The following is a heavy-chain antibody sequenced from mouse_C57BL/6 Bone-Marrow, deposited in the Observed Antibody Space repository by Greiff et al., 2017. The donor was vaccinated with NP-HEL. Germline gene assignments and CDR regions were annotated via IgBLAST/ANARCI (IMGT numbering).Heavy chain of an antibody. CDR1: GFTFSSYA. CDR3: ARGLLGFAY. V-gene: IGHV5-4*01. D-gene: IGHD2-1*01. CDR2: ISDGGSYT. J-gene: IGHJ3*01. Sequence: DVQLQESGGGLVKPGGSLKLSCAASGFTFSSYAMSWVRQTPEKRLEWVATISDGGSYTYYPDNVKGRFTISRDNAKNNLYLQMSHLKSEDTAMYYCARGLLGFAYWGQGTLVTVSA.